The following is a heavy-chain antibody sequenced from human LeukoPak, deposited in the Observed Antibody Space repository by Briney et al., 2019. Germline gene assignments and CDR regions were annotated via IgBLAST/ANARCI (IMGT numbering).Heavy chain of an antibody. V-gene: IGHV3-21*01. CDR3: ARESGNGYVDV. CDR2: IDSSSSYI. CDR1: GFTFSDFS. J-gene: IGHJ6*02. Sequence: GGSLRLSCAASGFTFSDFSMAWVRQAPGKGLVWVSSIDSSSSYIFYADSVKGRFTISRDNADNSLYLQMNSLRAEDTAVYYCARESGNGYVDVWGQGTTVTVSS. D-gene: IGHD1-26*01.